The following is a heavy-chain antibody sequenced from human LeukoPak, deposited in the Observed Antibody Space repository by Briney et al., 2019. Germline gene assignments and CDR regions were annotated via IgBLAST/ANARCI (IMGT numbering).Heavy chain of an antibody. CDR2: ISHGGST. CDR3: ARGRPKNYYGMDV. V-gene: IGHV4-34*01. Sequence: SETLSLTCAVYGGSFSGYYWSWIRQPPGKGLEWIGEISHGGSTNYNPSLKSRVTISVDTSKNQFSLKLSSVTAADTAVYYCARGRPKNYYGMDVWGKGTTVTVSS. CDR1: GGSFSGYY. J-gene: IGHJ6*04.